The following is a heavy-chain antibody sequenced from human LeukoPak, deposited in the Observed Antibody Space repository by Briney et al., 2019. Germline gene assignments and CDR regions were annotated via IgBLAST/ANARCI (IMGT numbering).Heavy chain of an antibody. D-gene: IGHD3-3*01. CDR2: ITSNGKSV. V-gene: IGHV3-11*04. J-gene: IGHJ4*02. Sequence: GGSLRLSCAASGFTFSDYYMGWIRQAPGKGLEWVSYITSNGKSVYYAASVKGRFTISRDNAKNPLYLQVNSLTAEGTAVYYCARAGVDTSGYYYQGFDYWGQGTLVTVSS. CDR3: ARAGVDTSGYYYQGFDY. CDR1: GFTFSDYY.